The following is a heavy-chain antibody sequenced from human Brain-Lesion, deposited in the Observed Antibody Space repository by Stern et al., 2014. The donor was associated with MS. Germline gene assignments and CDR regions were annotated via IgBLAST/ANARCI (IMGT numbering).Heavy chain of an antibody. CDR2: IKEEGGEQ. J-gene: IGHJ6*02. V-gene: IGHV3-7*01. Sequence: EVQLVESGGVLVKPGGSLKLSCAASGFTFSKYWMTWVRQAPGKGLEWVGSIKEEGGEQSYAYSATGRFTMSRDKAKKYMYLQMNSLRAEDTAVYYCARRVLVAMGGYPKTLDVWGRGTTVTVSS. CDR3: ARRVLVAMGGYPKTLDV. CDR1: GFTFSKYW. D-gene: IGHD2-2*01.